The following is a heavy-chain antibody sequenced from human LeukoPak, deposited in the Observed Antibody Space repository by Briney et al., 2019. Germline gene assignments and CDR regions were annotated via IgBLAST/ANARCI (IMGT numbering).Heavy chain of an antibody. D-gene: IGHD5-24*01. CDR2: IYYSGST. CDR3: ARVDGDGYNIPDY. CDR1: GGSISSYY. J-gene: IGHJ4*02. Sequence: SETLSLTCTGSGGSISSYYWSWIGQPPGQGLKGIGYIYYSGSTNYNPSLKSRVTISVDTSKNQFSLKLSSVTAADTAVYYCARVDGDGYNIPDYWGQGTLVTVSS. V-gene: IGHV4-59*12.